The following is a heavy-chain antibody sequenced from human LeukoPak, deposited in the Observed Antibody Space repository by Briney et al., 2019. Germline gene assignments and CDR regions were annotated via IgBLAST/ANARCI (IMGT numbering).Heavy chain of an antibody. CDR2: VVRGNSDN. J-gene: IGHJ4*02. V-gene: IGHV5-51*01. D-gene: IGHD2-15*01. CDR3: TRDYTATGSWRHFDF. CDR1: GSSFTNYW. Sequence: GESLKISCKGTGSSFTNYWIACVRRMAGRGLEGRGVVVRGNSDNRYCAAFQGQVAISADRSINTAYLQWSSLKASDTAMYYCTRDYTATGSWRHFDFWGQRTMVTVSS.